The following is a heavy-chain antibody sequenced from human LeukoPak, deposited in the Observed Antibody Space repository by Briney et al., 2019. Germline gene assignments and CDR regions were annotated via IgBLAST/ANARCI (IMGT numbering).Heavy chain of an antibody. CDR2: IYPGDSNT. V-gene: IGHV5-51*01. CDR1: GYSFTSYW. D-gene: IGHD6-6*01. J-gene: IGHJ3*02. CDR3: ARCRIHPFEYSSSGSPAAFDI. Sequence: GESLKISCKGSGYSFTSYWIGWVRQMPGKGLEWMGIIYPGDSNTRYSPSFQGQVTISADKSISTAYLQWSSLKASDTAMYYCARCRIHPFEYSSSGSPAAFDIWGQGTMVTVSS.